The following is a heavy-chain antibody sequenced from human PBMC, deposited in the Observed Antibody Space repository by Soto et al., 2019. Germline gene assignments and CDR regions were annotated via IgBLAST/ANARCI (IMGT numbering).Heavy chain of an antibody. Sequence: PGGSLRLSCAASGFAFRNYAMSWVRQAPGKGLEWVSSLSGTGATSYHADSVKGRFTISRDNSKNTLFLQMNSLKASDTAMYYCARRSNWNSAAPDYWGQGTLVTVSS. CDR1: GFAFRNYA. J-gene: IGHJ4*02. CDR3: ARRSNWNSAAPDY. D-gene: IGHD1-20*01. V-gene: IGHV3-23*01. CDR2: LSGTGATS.